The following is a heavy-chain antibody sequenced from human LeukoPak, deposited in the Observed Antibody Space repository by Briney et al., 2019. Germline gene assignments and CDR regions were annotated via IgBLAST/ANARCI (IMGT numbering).Heavy chain of an antibody. Sequence: ASVKVSCKASGYTFTSYAMHWVRQAPGQRFEWMGWINAGNGNTKYSQKFQGRVTITRDTSASTAYMELSSLRSEDTAVYYCARDPGYGYPNFDYWGQGTLVTVSS. CDR3: ARDPGYGYPNFDY. D-gene: IGHD5-18*01. CDR1: GYTFTSYA. CDR2: INAGNGNT. V-gene: IGHV1-3*01. J-gene: IGHJ4*02.